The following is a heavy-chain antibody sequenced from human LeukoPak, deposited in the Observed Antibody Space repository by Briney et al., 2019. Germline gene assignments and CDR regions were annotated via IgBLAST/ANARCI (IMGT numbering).Heavy chain of an antibody. CDR2: IYTSGST. CDR1: GGSISSGSYY. D-gene: IGHD6-25*01. CDR3: ARDGSGWLNYFDY. Sequence: PSQTLSLTCTVSGGSISSGSYYWSWIRQPAGKGLEWIGRIYTSGSTNYNPSLKSRVTISVDTSKNQFSLKLSSVTAADTAVYYCARDGSGWLNYFDYWDQGTLVTVSS. J-gene: IGHJ4*02. V-gene: IGHV4-61*02.